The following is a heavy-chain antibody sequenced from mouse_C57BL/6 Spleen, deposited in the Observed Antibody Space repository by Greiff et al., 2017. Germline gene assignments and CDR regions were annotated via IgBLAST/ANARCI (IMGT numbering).Heavy chain of an antibody. CDR1: GYAFSSYW. CDR3: ARVSTVVAEGPFDD. D-gene: IGHD1-1*01. J-gene: IGHJ2*01. Sequence: QVQLQQSGAELVKPGASVKISCKASGYAFSSYWMNWVKQRPGKGLEWIGQIYPGDGDTNYNGKFKGKATLTADKSSSTAYMQLSSLTSEDSAVYFGARVSTVVAEGPFDDWGQGTTLTVSS. V-gene: IGHV1-80*01. CDR2: IYPGDGDT.